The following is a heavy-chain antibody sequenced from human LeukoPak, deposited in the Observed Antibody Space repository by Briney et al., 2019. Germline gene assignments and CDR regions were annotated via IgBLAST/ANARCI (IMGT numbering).Heavy chain of an antibody. Sequence: SVKVSCKASGGTFSSYAITWVRQAPGQGLEWMGEIIPLFDTANYAQKFQGRVTITADESTITAYMELSSLKSEDTAVYYCARVPTRYCSSTSCYEDFWGQGTLVTVSS. V-gene: IGHV1-69*13. CDR2: IIPLFDTA. CDR1: GGTFSSYA. J-gene: IGHJ4*02. D-gene: IGHD2-2*01. CDR3: ARVPTRYCSSTSCYEDF.